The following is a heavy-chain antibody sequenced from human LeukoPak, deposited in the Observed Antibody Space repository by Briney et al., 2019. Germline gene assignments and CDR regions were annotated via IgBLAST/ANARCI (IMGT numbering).Heavy chain of an antibody. Sequence: GSLRLSCAASGFTFSSYSMNWVRQAPGKGLEWVSSISSSSSYIYYADSVKGRFTISRDNAKNSLYLQMNSLRAEDTAVYYCARGDYYGYYFDYWGQGTLVTVSS. D-gene: IGHD3-10*01. J-gene: IGHJ4*02. CDR3: ARGDYYGYYFDY. V-gene: IGHV3-21*01. CDR2: ISSSSSYI. CDR1: GFTFSSYS.